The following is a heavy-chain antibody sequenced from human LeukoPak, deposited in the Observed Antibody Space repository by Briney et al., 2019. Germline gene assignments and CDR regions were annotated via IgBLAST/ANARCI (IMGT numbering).Heavy chain of an antibody. CDR1: GFTFSNYD. Sequence: GGSLRLSCAASGFTFSNYDMNWVRQAPGKGLEWVANIKEDGSEIYYVDVVKGRFTISRDNANNSLYLQMNSLRAGDTALYYCAKDITMVRGALDYWGQGTLVTVSS. D-gene: IGHD3-10*01. CDR3: AKDITMVRGALDY. J-gene: IGHJ4*02. CDR2: IKEDGSEI. V-gene: IGHV3-7*03.